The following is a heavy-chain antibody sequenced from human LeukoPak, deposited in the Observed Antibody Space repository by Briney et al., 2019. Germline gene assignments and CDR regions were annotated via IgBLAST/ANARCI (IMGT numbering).Heavy chain of an antibody. CDR3: ARDYGYCSSTSCSRNWFDP. Sequence: GASVKVSCKASGGTFSSYTISWVRQAPGQGLEWMGRIIPILGIANYAQKFQGSVTITADKSTSTAYMELSSLRSEDTAVYYCARDYGYCSSTSCSRNWFDPWGQGTLVTVSS. CDR1: GGTFSSYT. D-gene: IGHD2-2*03. V-gene: IGHV1-69*04. CDR2: IIPILGIA. J-gene: IGHJ5*02.